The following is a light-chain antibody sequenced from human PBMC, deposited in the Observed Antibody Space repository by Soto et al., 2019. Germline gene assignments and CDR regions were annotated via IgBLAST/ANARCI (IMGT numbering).Light chain of an antibody. CDR2: EVS. Sequence: QSALTQPASVSGSPGQSITISCNGTSSDIGGFNYVSWYQQHPGKAPTLIIYEVSNRPSGISHRFSCSKSGDTASLTISGLQAEDEADYYCSSFTNTTTLVLFGGGTQLTVL. J-gene: IGLJ2*01. V-gene: IGLV2-14*03. CDR3: SSFTNTTTLVL. CDR1: SSDIGGFNY.